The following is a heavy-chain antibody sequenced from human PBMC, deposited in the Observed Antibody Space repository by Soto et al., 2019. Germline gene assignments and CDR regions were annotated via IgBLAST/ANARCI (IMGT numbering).Heavy chain of an antibody. V-gene: IGHV4-4*07. CDR3: ARSPSTSSIGTFDF. J-gene: IGHJ3*01. D-gene: IGHD2-2*01. Sequence: QVQLQESGPGLVKPSETLSLTCTVSGGSISAFYWNWIRQPAGKGLQWIGRIYRNGHTVYNPSLESRVTMSIDPSKNQFSLTLGSMTAADTAVYYCARSPSTSSIGTFDFLGRGTKVTVSS. CDR1: GGSISAFY. CDR2: IYRNGHT.